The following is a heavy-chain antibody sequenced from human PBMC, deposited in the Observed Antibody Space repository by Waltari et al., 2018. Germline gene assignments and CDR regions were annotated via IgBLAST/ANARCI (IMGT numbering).Heavy chain of an antibody. CDR1: GGTFSSYA. Sequence: QVQLVQSGAEVKKPGSSVKVSCKASGGTFSSYAISWVRQAPGQGLKWMGGIIPIFGTANYAQKFQGRVTITADESTSTAYMELSSLRSEDTAVYYCARAGYCSGGSCLYYFDYWGQGTLVTVSS. J-gene: IGHJ4*02. V-gene: IGHV1-69*01. CDR3: ARAGYCSGGSCLYYFDY. CDR2: IIPIFGTA. D-gene: IGHD2-15*01.